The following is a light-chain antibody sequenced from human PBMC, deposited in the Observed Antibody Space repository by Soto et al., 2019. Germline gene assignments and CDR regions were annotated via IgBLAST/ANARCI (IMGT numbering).Light chain of an antibody. Sequence: QSALTQPASVSGSPGQSITISCTGTSSDVGGYNYVSWYQQHPGKAHKLMIYDVSNRPSGVSNRFSGSKSGNTASLTISVLQAEDEADYYCSSYTSSSTYVVFGGGTELTVL. V-gene: IGLV2-14*01. J-gene: IGLJ2*01. CDR1: SSDVGGYNY. CDR2: DVS. CDR3: SSYTSSSTYVV.